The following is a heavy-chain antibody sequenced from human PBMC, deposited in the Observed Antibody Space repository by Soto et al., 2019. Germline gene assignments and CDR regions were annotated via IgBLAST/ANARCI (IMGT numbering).Heavy chain of an antibody. J-gene: IGHJ4*02. Sequence: PGGSLRLSCAASGFTFTDYWTHWVRRAPGKGLVWVSRINSDGSRTSYADSVTGRFTISRDNAKNTLYLQMNSLRVEDTALYYCARETYRGFYFDYWGQGTLVTVS. V-gene: IGHV3-74*01. D-gene: IGHD4-4*01. CDR3: ARETYRGFYFDY. CDR2: INSDGSRT. CDR1: GFTFTDYW.